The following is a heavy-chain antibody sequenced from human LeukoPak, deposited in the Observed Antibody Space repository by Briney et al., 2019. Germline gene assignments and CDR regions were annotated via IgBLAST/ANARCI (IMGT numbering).Heavy chain of an antibody. Sequence: GGALRLSCAASGFTFSSYEMNWVRQAPGKGLEGVSYISSSGSTIYYADSVKGRFTISRDNAKNSLYLQMNNLRAEDTAVYYCARLGYCSSTSCYRDNWFDPWGQGTLVTVSS. V-gene: IGHV3-48*03. CDR3: ARLGYCSSTSCYRDNWFDP. CDR2: ISSSGSTI. CDR1: GFTFSSYE. J-gene: IGHJ5*02. D-gene: IGHD2-2*01.